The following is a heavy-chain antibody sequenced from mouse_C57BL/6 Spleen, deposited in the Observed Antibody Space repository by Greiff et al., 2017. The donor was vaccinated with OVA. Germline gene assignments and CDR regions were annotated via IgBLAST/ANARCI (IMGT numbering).Heavy chain of an antibody. Sequence: EVKLVESGGVLVKPGGSLKLSCAASGFTFSSYAMSWVRQTPEKRLEWVATISDGGSYTYYPDNVKGRFTISRDNAKNNLYLQMSHLKSEDTAMYYCARDPYYYGSSVDYYAMDYWGQGTSVTVSS. CDR2: ISDGGSYT. CDR3: ARDPYYYGSSVDYYAMDY. V-gene: IGHV5-4*01. CDR1: GFTFSSYA. J-gene: IGHJ4*01. D-gene: IGHD1-1*01.